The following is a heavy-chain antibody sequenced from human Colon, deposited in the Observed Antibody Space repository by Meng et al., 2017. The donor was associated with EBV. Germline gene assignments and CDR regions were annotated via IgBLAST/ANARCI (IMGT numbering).Heavy chain of an antibody. CDR1: GGSLSSRNW. CDR3: ARVGAYCGGDCYHPR. CDR2: IYHSGST. Sequence: QVPVQVSGPGLVEPSGTLSLPCAGSGGSLSSRNWWSWVRQPPGKGLEWIGEIYHSGSTNYNPSLKSRVTISVDESKNQFSLRLSSVTAADTAVYYCARVGAYCGGDCYHPRWGQGTLVTVSS. D-gene: IGHD2-21*02. J-gene: IGHJ4*02. V-gene: IGHV4-4*02.